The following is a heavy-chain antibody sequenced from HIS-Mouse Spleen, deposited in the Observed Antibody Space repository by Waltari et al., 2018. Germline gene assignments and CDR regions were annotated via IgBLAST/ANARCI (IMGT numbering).Heavy chain of an antibody. D-gene: IGHD6-13*01. CDR3: ARESPYSSSWYDWYFDL. CDR1: GGSISSSSYY. Sequence: QLQLQESGPGLVKPSETLSLTCTVSGGSISSSSYYWGWIRQPPGKGLEWIGSIYYSGSTYYSPSLKRRVTISVYTSKNQFSLKLSSVTAADTAVYYCARESPYSSSWYDWYFDLWGRGTLVTVSS. J-gene: IGHJ2*01. CDR2: IYYSGST. V-gene: IGHV4-39*07.